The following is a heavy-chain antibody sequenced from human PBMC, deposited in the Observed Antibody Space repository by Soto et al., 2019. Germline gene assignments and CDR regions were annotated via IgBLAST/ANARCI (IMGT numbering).Heavy chain of an antibody. CDR3: VKASITMIAVTPSYN. Sequence: GGSLRLSCSASGFTFSSYAMHWVRQAPGKGLEYVSAISSNGGSTYYADSVKGRFTISRDNSKNTLYLQMSSLRAEDTAVYYCVKASITMIAVTPSYNWGQGTLLTVSS. D-gene: IGHD3-22*01. J-gene: IGHJ1*01. CDR1: GFTFSSYA. V-gene: IGHV3-64D*08. CDR2: ISSNGGST.